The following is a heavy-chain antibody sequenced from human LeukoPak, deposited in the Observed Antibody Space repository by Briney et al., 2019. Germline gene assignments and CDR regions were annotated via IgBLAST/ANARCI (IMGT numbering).Heavy chain of an antibody. V-gene: IGHV3-21*01. D-gene: IGHD3-16*01. J-gene: IGHJ4*02. CDR3: ASSRGEGFDY. Sequence: GGSLRLSCAASGFTFSSYSMNWVRQAPGKALEWVSSISSSSSYIYYADSVKGRFTISRDNAKNSLYLQMNSLRAEDTAVYYCASSRGEGFDYWGQGTLVTVSS. CDR2: ISSSSSYI. CDR1: GFTFSSYS.